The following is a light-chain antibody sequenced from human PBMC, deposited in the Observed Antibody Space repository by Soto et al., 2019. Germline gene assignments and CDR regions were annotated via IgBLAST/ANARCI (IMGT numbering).Light chain of an antibody. CDR1: QSVGGSS. Sequence: ETVLTQSPGTLSLSPGERATVSCRASQSVGGSSLAWYQQRPGQAPRLLIYGASNRATGIPDRFSGSGSGTDFTLTISRLEPEDFAVYHCQQYGGSPRTFGQGTKVDIK. J-gene: IGKJ1*01. CDR3: QQYGGSPRT. V-gene: IGKV3-20*01. CDR2: GAS.